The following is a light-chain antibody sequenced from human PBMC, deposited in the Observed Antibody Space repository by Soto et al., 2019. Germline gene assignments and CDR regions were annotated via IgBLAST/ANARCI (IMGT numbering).Light chain of an antibody. Sequence: DIHMTQSASSLSASVGDRVTITSRASQSISIWLAWYQQKPGKAPNLLIYKTSSLETGVPSRFSGSGSGTEFTLTISSLQPDDFATYYCQHWHDYSWTFGQGTKVEVK. CDR3: QHWHDYSWT. V-gene: IGKV1-5*03. CDR1: QSISIW. CDR2: KTS. J-gene: IGKJ1*01.